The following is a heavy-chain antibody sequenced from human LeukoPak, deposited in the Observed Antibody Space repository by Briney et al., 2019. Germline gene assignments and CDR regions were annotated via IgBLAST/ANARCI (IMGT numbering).Heavy chain of an antibody. Sequence: PGGSLRLSCSASGFTFSDYWMNWVRQAPGKGLEWVANIQKDGSEKNYVDSVKGRFTISRDNAKNSLYLKMNSLRAEDTAVYYCVGYYLGYWGQGTLVTVSS. CDR3: VGYYLGY. V-gene: IGHV3-7*01. CDR2: IQKDGSEK. CDR1: GFTFSDYW. D-gene: IGHD3-22*01. J-gene: IGHJ4*02.